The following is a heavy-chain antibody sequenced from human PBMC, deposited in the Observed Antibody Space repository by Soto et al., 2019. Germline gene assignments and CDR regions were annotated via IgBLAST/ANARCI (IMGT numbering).Heavy chain of an antibody. CDR1: GGSFSGYY. CDR2: INHSGST. D-gene: IGHD3-9*01. CDR3: ARGRAYYDILTGYYKGDDAFDI. Sequence: QVQLQQWGAGLLKPSETLSLTCAVYGGSFSGYYWSWIRQPPGKGLEWIGEINHSGSTNYNPSLKTRVTISLDTSKNQFSLKLSSVTAAGTAVYYCARGRAYYDILTGYYKGDDAFDICGQGTMVTVSS. V-gene: IGHV4-34*01. J-gene: IGHJ3*02.